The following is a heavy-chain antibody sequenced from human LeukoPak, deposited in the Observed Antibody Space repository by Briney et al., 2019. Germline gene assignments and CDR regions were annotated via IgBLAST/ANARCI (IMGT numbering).Heavy chain of an antibody. J-gene: IGHJ6*03. V-gene: IGHV1-2*02. CDR1: GYTFTGYY. CDR3: ARVGDPTYYYYMDV. D-gene: IGHD4-17*01. CDR2: INPNSGGT. Sequence: ASVKVSCKASGYTFTGYYMHWVRQAPGQGLEWMGWINPNSGGTNYAQKFQGRVTMTRDTSISTAYMELSRLRSDDTAVYYCARVGDPTYYYYMDVWGKGTTVTVSS.